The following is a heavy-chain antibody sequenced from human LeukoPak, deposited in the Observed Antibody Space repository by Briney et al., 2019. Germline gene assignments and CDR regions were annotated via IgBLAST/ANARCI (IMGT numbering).Heavy chain of an antibody. CDR3: ARRDGSYRNFDY. D-gene: IGHD1-26*01. CDR1: GFTFSSYA. J-gene: IGHJ4*02. V-gene: IGHV3-30*04. Sequence: GGSLRPSCAASGFTFSSYAMHWVRQAPGKGLEWVAVISYDGSNKYYADSVKGRFTISRDNSKNTVYLQMNSLRAEDTAVYYCARRDGSYRNFDYWGQGTLVTVSS. CDR2: ISYDGSNK.